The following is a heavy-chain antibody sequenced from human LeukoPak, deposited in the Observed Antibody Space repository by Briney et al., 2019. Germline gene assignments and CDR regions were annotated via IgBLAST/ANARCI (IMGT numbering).Heavy chain of an antibody. J-gene: IGHJ4*02. CDR2: IYTSGST. CDR3: ARGPEAALRSIAALYYFDY. CDR1: GGSFSGYY. V-gene: IGHV4-59*10. Sequence: PSETLSLTCAVYGGSFSGYYWSWIRQPAGKGLEWIGRIYTSGSTNYNPSLKSRVTISVDTSKNQFSLKLSSVTAADTAVYYCARGPEAALRSIAALYYFDYWGQGTLVTVSS. D-gene: IGHD6-6*01.